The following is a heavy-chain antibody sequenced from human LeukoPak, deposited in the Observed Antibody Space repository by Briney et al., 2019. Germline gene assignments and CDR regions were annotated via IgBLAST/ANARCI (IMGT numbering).Heavy chain of an antibody. J-gene: IGHJ3*02. CDR1: GFTFSSYA. CDR2: ISSNGGST. D-gene: IGHD3-22*01. Sequence: PGGSLRLSCAASGFTFSSYAMHWVRQAPGKGLEYVSAISSNGGSTYYANSVKGRFTISRDNSKNTLYLQMGSLRAEDMAVYYCARGSDTMIVVVRSGAFDIWGQGTMVTVSS. CDR3: ARGSDTMIVVVRSGAFDI. V-gene: IGHV3-64*01.